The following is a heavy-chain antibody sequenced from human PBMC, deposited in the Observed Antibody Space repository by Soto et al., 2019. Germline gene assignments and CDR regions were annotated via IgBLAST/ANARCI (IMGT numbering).Heavy chain of an antibody. CDR2: IIPIFGTA. J-gene: IGHJ6*02. CDR3: ARDGGIAARGRYYYYYYGMDV. D-gene: IGHD6-6*01. Sequence: GASVKVSCKASGGTFSSYAISWVRQAPGQGLEWMGGIIPIFGTANYAQEFQGRVTITADESTSTAYMELSSLRSEDTAVYYCARDGGIAARGRYYYYYYGMDVWGQGTTVTVS. V-gene: IGHV1-69*13. CDR1: GGTFSSYA.